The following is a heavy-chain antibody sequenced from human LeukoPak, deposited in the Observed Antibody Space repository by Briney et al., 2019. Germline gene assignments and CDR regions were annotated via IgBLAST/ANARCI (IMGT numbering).Heavy chain of an antibody. D-gene: IGHD3-10*01. CDR2: ISDHGSIT. CDR1: GFTLCNYW. J-gene: IGHJ4*02. CDR3: ARDLSGYYDY. Sequence: GGSLRLSCAASGFTLCNYWMHWVRHAPGKGLVWVSRISDHGSITNFADSVKGRFTISRDTAKTTLYLEMNSLRAEDTAVYYCARDLSGYYDYWGQGTLVTVSS. V-gene: IGHV3-74*01.